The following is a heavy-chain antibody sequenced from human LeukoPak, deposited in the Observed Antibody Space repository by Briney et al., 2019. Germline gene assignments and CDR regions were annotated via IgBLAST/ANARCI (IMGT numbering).Heavy chain of an antibody. V-gene: IGHV4-34*01. D-gene: IGHD6-13*01. J-gene: IGHJ5*02. CDR1: NGSFSGYF. CDR2: INQSGTT. Sequence: PSETLSLTCAVHNGSFSGYFWSWIRQPPGKGLEWIGEINQSGTTNYNPSLKSRVTISEDTSKNQFSLKLTSMTAADTAVYYCARARGQQVPIGHYFDPWGQGTLVTVSS. CDR3: ARARGQQVPIGHYFDP.